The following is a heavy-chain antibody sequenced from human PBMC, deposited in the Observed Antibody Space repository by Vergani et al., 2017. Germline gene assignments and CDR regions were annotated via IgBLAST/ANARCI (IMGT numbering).Heavy chain of an antibody. CDR3: ARGAYDFLTGCRY. CDR2: INPSGGHT. CDR1: GYTFSNYY. V-gene: IGHV1-46*03. Sequence: QVQVVQSGAEVKKSGASVKVSCKTSGYTFSNYYMHWVRQAPGQGLEWMGIINPSGGHTNYAQKFQGRVTMTRDTSTSTVYMELSSLRSEDTAIYYCARGAYDFLTGCRYLVQGTLVTVS. D-gene: IGHD3-9*01. J-gene: IGHJ4*02.